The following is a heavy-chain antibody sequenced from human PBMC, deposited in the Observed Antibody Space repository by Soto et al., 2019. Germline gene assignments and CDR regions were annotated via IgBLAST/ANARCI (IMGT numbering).Heavy chain of an antibody. CDR1: GFSLSNARMG. J-gene: IGHJ6*02. V-gene: IGHV2-26*01. Sequence: QVTLKESGPVLVKPTETLTLTCTVSGFSLSNARMGVSWIRQPPGKALEWLAHIFPNDEKSYSTSLKSRLTISEDTSKSQVVLTMTNRDPVDTATYYCARIWGPYYYYGMDVWGQGTTVTVSS. CDR2: IFPNDEK. D-gene: IGHD7-27*01. CDR3: ARIWGPYYYYGMDV.